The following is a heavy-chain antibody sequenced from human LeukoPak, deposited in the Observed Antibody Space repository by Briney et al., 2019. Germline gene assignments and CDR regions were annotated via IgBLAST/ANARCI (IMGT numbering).Heavy chain of an antibody. Sequence: TGGSLRLSCAASGFTFSSYSMNWVRQAPGKGLEWVSYISSASNTIYYADSVKGRFTISRDNAKNSLYLQMNSLRAEDTAVYYCARMFTNYGLAFDSWGQGTLVTASS. D-gene: IGHD2-8*01. CDR3: ARMFTNYGLAFDS. CDR2: ISSASNTI. J-gene: IGHJ4*02. V-gene: IGHV3-48*04. CDR1: GFTFSSYS.